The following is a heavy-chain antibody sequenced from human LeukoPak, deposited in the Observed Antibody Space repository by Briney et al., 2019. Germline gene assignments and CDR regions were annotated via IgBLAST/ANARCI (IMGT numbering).Heavy chain of an antibody. Sequence: GGSLRLSCAASGFTVSSNYMSWVRQAPGKGLEWVSVIYSGGSTYYADSVKGRFTISRDNSKNTLYLQMNSLRAEDTAVYYCARPVIAVAGKYYHYYYMDVWGKGTTVTVSS. J-gene: IGHJ6*03. CDR2: IYSGGST. D-gene: IGHD6-19*01. V-gene: IGHV3-53*01. CDR3: ARPVIAVAGKYYHYYYMDV. CDR1: GFTVSSNY.